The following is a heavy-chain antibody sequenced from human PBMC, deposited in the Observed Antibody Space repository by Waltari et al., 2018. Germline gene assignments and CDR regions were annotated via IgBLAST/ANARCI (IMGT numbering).Heavy chain of an antibody. J-gene: IGHJ4*02. CDR2: INPNSGGT. V-gene: IGHV1-2*02. D-gene: IGHD3-22*01. CDR1: GYTFTGYY. Sequence: QVQLVQSGAEVKKPGASVKVSCKASGYTFTGYYMHWLRQAPGQGLEWMGWINPNSGGTNYAQKFQGRVTMTRDTSISTAYMELSRLRSDDTAVYYCARALPFYYDSSGGFDYWGQGTLVTVSS. CDR3: ARALPFYYDSSGGFDY.